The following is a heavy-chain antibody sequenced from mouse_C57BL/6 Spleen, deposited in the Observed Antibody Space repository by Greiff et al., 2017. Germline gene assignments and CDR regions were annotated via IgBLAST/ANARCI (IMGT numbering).Heavy chain of an antibody. CDR2: INPGSGGT. D-gene: IGHD1-1*01. CDR3: ARSAGSSYWYFDV. V-gene: IGHV1-54*01. J-gene: IGHJ1*03. Sequence: VKLQESGAELVRPGTSVKVSCKASGYAFTNYLIEWVKQRPGQGLEWIGVINPGSGGTNYNEKFKGKATLTADKSSSTAYMQLSSLTSEDSAVYFCARSAGSSYWYFDVWGTGTTVTVSS. CDR1: GYAFTNYL.